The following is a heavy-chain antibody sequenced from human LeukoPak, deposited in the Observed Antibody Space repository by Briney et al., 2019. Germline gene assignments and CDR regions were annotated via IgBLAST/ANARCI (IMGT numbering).Heavy chain of an antibody. CDR1: GGSISSYY. Sequence: PSETLSLTCTVSGGSISSYYWSWIRQPPGKGLEWIGYIYYIGSTNYNPSLKSRVTISVDTSKNQFSLKLSSVTAADTAVYYCARHRGSGWSDYWGQGTLVTVSS. D-gene: IGHD6-19*01. J-gene: IGHJ4*02. V-gene: IGHV4-59*08. CDR3: ARHRGSGWSDY. CDR2: IYYIGST.